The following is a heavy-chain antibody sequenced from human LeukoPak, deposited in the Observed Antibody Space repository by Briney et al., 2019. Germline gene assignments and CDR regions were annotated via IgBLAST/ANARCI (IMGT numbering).Heavy chain of an antibody. CDR1: GFTFSTYA. D-gene: IGHD6-19*01. CDR3: AKASDSAWRDDFDY. V-gene: IGHV3-23*01. Sequence: PGGSLRLSCAASGFTFSTYAMSWLRHSPGKGLEWLSAISGTAGKKNLGDYVKGRLAISRDNSQNTLSLQMHSLRAEDTAFYYCAKASDSAWRDDFDYWGQGTLVTVSS. CDR2: ISGTAGKK. J-gene: IGHJ4*02.